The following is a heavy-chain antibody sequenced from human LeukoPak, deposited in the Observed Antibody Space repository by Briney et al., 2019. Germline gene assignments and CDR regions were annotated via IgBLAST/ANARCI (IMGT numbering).Heavy chain of an antibody. Sequence: SETLSLTCTVSGGSISTYYWSWIRQPPGKGLEWIGYIDNSGSTNYNPSLKSRVTISVDTSKNQFSLKLRSVTAADTAVYYCAARGQGSSLSYFVYWGQGTLVTVSS. CDR1: GGSISTYY. V-gene: IGHV4-59*01. D-gene: IGHD3-10*01. J-gene: IGHJ4*02. CDR2: IDNSGST. CDR3: AARGQGSSLSYFVY.